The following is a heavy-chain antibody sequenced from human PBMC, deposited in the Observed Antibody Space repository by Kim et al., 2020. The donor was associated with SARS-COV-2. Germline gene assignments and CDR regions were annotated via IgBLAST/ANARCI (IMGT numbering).Heavy chain of an antibody. CDR1: GGSISSSSYY. J-gene: IGHJ5*02. CDR3: ARHIISSSSQNTRKWADWFDP. D-gene: IGHD6-13*01. Sequence: SETLSLTCTVSGGSISSSSYYWGWIRQPPGKGLEWIGSIYYSGSTYYNPSLKSRVTISVDTSKNQFSLKLSSVTAADTAVYYCARHIISSSSQNTRKWADWFDPWGQGTLVTVSS. V-gene: IGHV4-39*01. CDR2: IYYSGST.